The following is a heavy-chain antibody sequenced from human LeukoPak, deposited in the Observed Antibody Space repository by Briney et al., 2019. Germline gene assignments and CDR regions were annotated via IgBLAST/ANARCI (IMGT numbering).Heavy chain of an antibody. V-gene: IGHV3-23*01. D-gene: IGHD2-2*01. J-gene: IGHJ6*04. CDR3: AKEAYCSATSCYEDG. CDR2: ISGGGSRT. CDR1: GFPFSIYT. Sequence: PGGSLRLSCAASGFPFSIYTMSWVRQAPGKGLEWVSAISGGGSRTYYADSVKGRFTISKDNSKNTLYLQMNSLRAGDTAIYYCAKEAYCSATSCYEDGWGKGTTVTVSP.